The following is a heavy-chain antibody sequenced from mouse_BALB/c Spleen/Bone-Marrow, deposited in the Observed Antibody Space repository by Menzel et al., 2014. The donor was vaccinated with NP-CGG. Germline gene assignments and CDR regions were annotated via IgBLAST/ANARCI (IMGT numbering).Heavy chain of an antibody. CDR2: INPGDGSA. CDR3: ARSGDGYYWYFDV. V-gene: IGHV1S56*01. D-gene: IGHD2-3*01. Sequence: QVQLKESGPELVKPGTLVKMSCKASGYTFTSYDINWVKQRPGQGLELIGWINPGDGSAKYNGKFKGKATLTADKSSSTAYMQLSSLTSENTAVYFCARSGDGYYWYFDVWGAGTMVTVSS. J-gene: IGHJ1*01. CDR1: GYTFTSYD.